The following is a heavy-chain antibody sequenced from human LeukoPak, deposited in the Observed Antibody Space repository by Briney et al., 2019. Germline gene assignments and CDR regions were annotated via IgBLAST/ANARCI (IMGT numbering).Heavy chain of an antibody. J-gene: IGHJ4*02. D-gene: IGHD6-19*01. V-gene: IGHV4-61*02. CDR2: IYTSGNT. CDR3: ARFSLGTAVAGHDY. Sequence: SQTLSLTCTVSGGSISSGSHYWSWIRQPAAKGLEWIGRIYTSGNTNYNPSLKSRVTISVDTSKNQFSLKLSSVTAADTAVYYCARFSLGTAVAGHDYWGQGTLVTVSS. CDR1: GGSISSGSHY.